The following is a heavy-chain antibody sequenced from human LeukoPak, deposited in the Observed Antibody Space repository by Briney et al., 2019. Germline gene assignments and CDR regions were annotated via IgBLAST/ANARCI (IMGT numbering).Heavy chain of an antibody. CDR3: TRQRAVAGTPDFDY. CDR2: IRSKANSYAT. V-gene: IGHV3-73*01. Sequence: PGGSLRLSCATSGFTLRSYWMSWVRQASGKGLEWVGRIRSKANSYATAYAASVKGRFTISRDDSKNTACLQVNGLKTEDTAVYYCTRQRAVAGTPDFDYWGQGTLVTVSS. D-gene: IGHD6-19*01. J-gene: IGHJ4*02. CDR1: GFTLRSYW.